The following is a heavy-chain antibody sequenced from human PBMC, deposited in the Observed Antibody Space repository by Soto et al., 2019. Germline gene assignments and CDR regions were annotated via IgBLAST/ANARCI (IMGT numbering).Heavy chain of an antibody. Sequence: QVQLVQSGAEEKKPGASVKVSCNASGYTFTSYAMHWVRQAPGQRLEWMGWINAGNGNTKYSQKFQGRVTITRDTYASTAYMELGSLRSADTAVYYCARSIVVVTALDYWGQGTLVTVSS. CDR2: INAGNGNT. CDR1: GYTFTSYA. D-gene: IGHD2-21*02. V-gene: IGHV1-3*05. J-gene: IGHJ4*02. CDR3: ARSIVVVTALDY.